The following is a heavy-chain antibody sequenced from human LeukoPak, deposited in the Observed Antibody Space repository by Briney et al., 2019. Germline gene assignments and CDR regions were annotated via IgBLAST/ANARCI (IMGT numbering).Heavy chain of an antibody. J-gene: IGHJ3*02. V-gene: IGHV4-39*07. Sequence: SETLSLTCTVSGGSISSSNSYWGWIRQPPGKGLEWIGTIYYSGSTYYNPSLKSRVTISVDTSKNRFSLKLSSVTAADTAVYYCARLVTRGYYDSSGRRIDAFDIWGQGTMVTVSS. D-gene: IGHD3-22*01. CDR3: ARLVTRGYYDSSGRRIDAFDI. CDR1: GGSISSSNSY. CDR2: IYYSGST.